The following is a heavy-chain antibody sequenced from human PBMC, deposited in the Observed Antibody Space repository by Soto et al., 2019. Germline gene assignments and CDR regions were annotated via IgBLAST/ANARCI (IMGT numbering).Heavy chain of an antibody. J-gene: IGHJ5*02. D-gene: IGHD6-13*01. V-gene: IGHV4-4*07. Sequence: SETLSLTCTVSGGSISSYYWSWIRQPAGKGLEWIGRIYTSGSTNYNPSLKSRVTMSVDTSKNQFSLKLSSVTAADTAVYYCARETIAAAGTRWFDPWGQGTLVTVSS. CDR2: IYTSGST. CDR1: GGSISSYY. CDR3: ARETIAAAGTRWFDP.